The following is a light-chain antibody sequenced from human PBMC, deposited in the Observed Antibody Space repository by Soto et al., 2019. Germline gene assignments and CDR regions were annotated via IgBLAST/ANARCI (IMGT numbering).Light chain of an antibody. CDR2: AAS. Sequence: DVHMTQSPSSLSASVGYRFTITCRASQSISRYLNWYQRKPVKAPKLLXYAASSLQSGVPSRFSGSGSGTDFTLTISSLQHEDFANYYCQQSYSTHPITFGQGTRLEIK. CDR1: QSISRY. J-gene: IGKJ5*01. V-gene: IGKV1-39*01. CDR3: QQSYSTHPIT.